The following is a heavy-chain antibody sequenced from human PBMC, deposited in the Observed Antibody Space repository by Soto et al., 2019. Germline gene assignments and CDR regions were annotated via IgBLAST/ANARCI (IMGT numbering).Heavy chain of an antibody. CDR3: ARVVLTITRGAFDA. D-gene: IGHD3-9*01. CDR2: ISHSGTS. Sequence: QVQLQESGPGLVKPSGTLSLTCAVSGGSISSSHWWTWVRQSPGKGLEYIGEISHSGTSNSNPSLKRRVTLSVDKSKNHSSLTLTSVTAADTAVYYCARVVLTITRGAFDAWGQGTLVIVSS. CDR1: GGSISSSHW. J-gene: IGHJ3*01. V-gene: IGHV4-4*02.